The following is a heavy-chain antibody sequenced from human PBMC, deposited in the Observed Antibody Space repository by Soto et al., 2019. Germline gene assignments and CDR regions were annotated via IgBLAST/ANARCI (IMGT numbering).Heavy chain of an antibody. CDR2: IYYSGTT. V-gene: IGHV4-39*07. CDR1: GGAISSRSHY. J-gene: IGHJ4*02. CDR3: ARQIYDSDTGPNFQYYFDS. Sequence: PSETLSLTCTVSGGAISSRSHYWDWIRQAPGKGLEWIGNIYYSGTTNYNPSLKSRVTISATKSITTVFLQWSSLRASDTAMYYCARQIYDSDTGPNFQYYFDSWGQGTPVTVSS. D-gene: IGHD3-22*01.